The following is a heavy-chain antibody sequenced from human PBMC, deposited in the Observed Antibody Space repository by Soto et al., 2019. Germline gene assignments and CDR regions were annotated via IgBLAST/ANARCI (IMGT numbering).Heavy chain of an antibody. V-gene: IGHV1-69*01. Sequence: QVQLVQSGAEVKKPGSSVKVSCKASGGTFGSYAISWVRQAPGQGLEWMGGIIPIPGTANYAQKFQGRVTIAADESTSTAYMELSSLRSEDTAVYYCATSQGSSTSLEIYYYYYYGMDLWGQGTTVTVSS. CDR1: GGTFGSYA. CDR3: ATSQGSSTSLEIYYYYYYGMDL. CDR2: IIPIPGTA. J-gene: IGHJ6*02. D-gene: IGHD2-2*01.